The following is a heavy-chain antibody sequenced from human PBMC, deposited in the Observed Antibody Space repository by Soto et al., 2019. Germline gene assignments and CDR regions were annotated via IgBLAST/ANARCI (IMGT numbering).Heavy chain of an antibody. J-gene: IGHJ6*04. CDR3: ESQIRHRDV. CDR2: IYYSGST. V-gene: IGHV4-39*01. CDR1: GGSISSSSYY. D-gene: IGHD2-21*01. Sequence: ASETLSLTCTVSGGSISSSSYYWGWIRQPPGKGLEWIGSIYYSGSTYYNPSLKSRVTISVDTSKNQFSLKLSSVTAADTAVYYCESQIRHRDVWGKGTTVTVSS.